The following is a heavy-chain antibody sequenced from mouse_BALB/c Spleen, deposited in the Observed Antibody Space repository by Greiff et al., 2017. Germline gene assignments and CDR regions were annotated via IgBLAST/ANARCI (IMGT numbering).Heavy chain of an antibody. V-gene: IGHV3-2*02. CDR2: ISYSGST. CDR3: ARGYYRYDVSMDY. D-gene: IGHD2-14*01. J-gene: IGHJ4*01. CDR1: GYSITSNYA. Sequence: EVQLQESGPGLVKPSQSLSLTCTVTGYSITSNYAWNWFRQFPGNKLEWMGYISYSGSTSYNPPLKSRISITRDTSKNQFFLQLNSVTTEDTATYYCARGYYRYDVSMDYWGQGTSVTVSS.